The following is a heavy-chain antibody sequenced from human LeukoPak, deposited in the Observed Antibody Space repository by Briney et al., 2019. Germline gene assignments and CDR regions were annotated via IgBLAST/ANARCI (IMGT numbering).Heavy chain of an antibody. CDR2: ISAYNGNT. CDR1: GYTFTSYG. CDR3: ARDGEVITIFGVVIPNKIDC. V-gene: IGHV1-18*01. J-gene: IGHJ4*02. Sequence: ASVKVSCKASGYTFTSYGISWVRQAPGQGLEWMGWISAYNGNTNYAQKLQGRVTMTTDTSTSTAYMELRSLRSDDTAVYYCARDGEVITIFGVVIPNKIDCWGQGTLVTVSS. D-gene: IGHD3-3*01.